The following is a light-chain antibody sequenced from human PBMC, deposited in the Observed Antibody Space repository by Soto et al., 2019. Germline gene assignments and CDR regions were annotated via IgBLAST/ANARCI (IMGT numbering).Light chain of an antibody. J-gene: IGLJ2*01. V-gene: IGLV1-44*01. CDR2: SDN. Sequence: QSILTQPPSASGTPGQRVTISCSGSSSNIGTYSVNWYQHLPGTAPKLLLYSDNQRPSGVPDRFSGSKSGTSAFLAISGLQSEDEADYYCAAWDDTVNGPVFGGGTKVTVL. CDR3: AAWDDTVNGPV. CDR1: SSNIGTYS.